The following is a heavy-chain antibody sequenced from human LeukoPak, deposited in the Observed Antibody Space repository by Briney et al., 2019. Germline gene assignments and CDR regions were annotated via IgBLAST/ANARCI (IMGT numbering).Heavy chain of an antibody. CDR2: IYYSGST. CDR1: GGSISSYY. V-gene: IGHV4-59*01. D-gene: IGHD3-22*01. Sequence: SETLSLTCTVSGGSISSYYWSCIRQPPGKGLEWIGYIYYSGSTNYNPSLKSRVTISVDTSKNQFSLKLSSVTAADTAVYHCARTTYYYDISGYSYYFDDWGQGTLVTVSS. J-gene: IGHJ4*02. CDR3: ARTTYYYDISGYSYYFDD.